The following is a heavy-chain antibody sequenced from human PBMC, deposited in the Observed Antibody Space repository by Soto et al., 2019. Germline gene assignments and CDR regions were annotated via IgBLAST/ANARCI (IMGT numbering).Heavy chain of an antibody. CDR2: INPNSGGT. Sequence: EASVKVSCKASGYTFTGYYMHWVRQAPGQGLEWMGWINPNSGGTNYAQKFQGWVTMTRDTSISTAYMELSRLRSDDTAVYYCARDLVGVGVVPAASYYGMDVWGQGTTVTVSS. J-gene: IGHJ6*02. CDR3: ARDLVGVGVVPAASYYGMDV. D-gene: IGHD2-2*01. CDR1: GYTFTGYY. V-gene: IGHV1-2*04.